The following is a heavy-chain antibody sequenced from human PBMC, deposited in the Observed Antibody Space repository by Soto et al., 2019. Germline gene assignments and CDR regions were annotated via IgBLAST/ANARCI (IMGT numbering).Heavy chain of an antibody. J-gene: IGHJ6*02. CDR2: ISAYNGNT. D-gene: IGHD3-3*01. CDR1: GYIFISYG. Sequence: ASVKVSCKASGYIFISYGISWVRQAPGQGLEWMGWISAYNGNTNFAQKLQGRVTMTTDTSTSTAYMELRSLLSDDTAVYYCARDSDAPYYDFWCGYFGVRMDVWGQGTTVTVSS. CDR3: ARDSDAPYYDFWCGYFGVRMDV. V-gene: IGHV1-18*04.